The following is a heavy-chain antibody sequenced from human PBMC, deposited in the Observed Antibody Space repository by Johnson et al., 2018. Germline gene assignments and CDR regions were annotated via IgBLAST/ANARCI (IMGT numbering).Heavy chain of an antibody. V-gene: IGHV3-21*01. D-gene: IGHD4-17*01. CDR1: GFTFSSYS. Sequence: VQLVESGGGLVKPGGSLRLSCAASGFTFSSYSMNWVRQAPGKGLEWVSSISSSSIYIHYADSLKGRFTISRDNAKNSLYLQMNSLRAEDTAVYYFARSQSAYYGDYVGAEYFQHWGQGTLVTVSS. J-gene: IGHJ1*01. CDR3: ARSQSAYYGDYVGAEYFQH. CDR2: ISSSSIYI.